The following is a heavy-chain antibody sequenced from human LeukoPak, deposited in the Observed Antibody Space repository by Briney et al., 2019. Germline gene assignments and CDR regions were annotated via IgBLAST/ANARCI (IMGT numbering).Heavy chain of an antibody. CDR3: AKARREIGYYFDY. J-gene: IGHJ4*02. CDR2: IKLDVSET. Sequence: PGGSLRLSCVVSGFTFSSFWMTWVRQAPGKGLEWVANIKLDVSETYYVESVRGRFTISRDNTKNSLYLQMDSLRVEDTAVYYCAKARREIGYYFDYWGQGTLVTVSS. CDR1: GFTFSSFW. V-gene: IGHV3-7*01. D-gene: IGHD1-26*01.